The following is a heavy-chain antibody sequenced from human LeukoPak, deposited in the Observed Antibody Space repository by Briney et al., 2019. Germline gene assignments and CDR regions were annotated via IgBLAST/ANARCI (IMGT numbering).Heavy chain of an antibody. V-gene: IGHV3-53*01. CDR1: GGSSSGYY. CDR3: ARWELLHHFDY. J-gene: IGHJ4*02. D-gene: IGHD1-26*01. CDR2: IYSGGST. Sequence: ETLSLTCAVYGGSSSGYYWSWIRQPPGKGLEWVSVIYSGGSTYYADSVKGRFTISRDNSKNTLYLQMNSLRAEDTAVYYCARWELLHHFDYWGQGTLVTVSS.